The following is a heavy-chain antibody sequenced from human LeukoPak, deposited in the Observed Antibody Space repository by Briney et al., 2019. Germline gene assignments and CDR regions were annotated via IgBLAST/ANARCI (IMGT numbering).Heavy chain of an antibody. J-gene: IGHJ4*02. CDR2: LTGSGDNT. Sequence: GGSLRLSCAASGFTFSSFAMTWVRQAPGKGLEWVSTLTGSGDNTYYADSVKGRFTISRDNSKNTLYLQMNSLRAEDTAVYYCARGTNSGSLTSFDYWGQGTLVTVSS. CDR3: ARGTNSGSLTSFDY. V-gene: IGHV3-23*01. D-gene: IGHD1-26*01. CDR1: GFTFSSFA.